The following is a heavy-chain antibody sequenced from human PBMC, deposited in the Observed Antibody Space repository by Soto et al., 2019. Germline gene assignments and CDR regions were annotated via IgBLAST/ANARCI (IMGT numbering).Heavy chain of an antibody. Sequence: EVQLLESGGGLVQPGGSRRLSLAAPGFTFGSYAMSWFRRPPGKGLEWVSGTTGSGGSTYYADSVKGRFTISRDNAKNTLYLQMNSLRAEDTAVYYCAKDTLSVLYYMDVWGKGTTVTVSS. CDR1: GFTFGSYA. CDR3: AKDTLSVLYYMDV. D-gene: IGHD2-2*01. V-gene: IGHV3-23*01. CDR2: TTGSGGST. J-gene: IGHJ6*03.